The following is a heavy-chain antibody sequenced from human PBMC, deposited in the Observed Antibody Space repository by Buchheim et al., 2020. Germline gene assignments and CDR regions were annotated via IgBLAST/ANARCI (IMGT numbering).Heavy chain of an antibody. CDR1: GFTFSSYG. D-gene: IGHD2-15*01. J-gene: IGHJ6*02. V-gene: IGHV3-30*18. CDR2: ISYDGSNK. Sequence: IQLLESGGGLVQPGGSLRLSCAASGFTFSSYGMHWVRQAPGKGLEWVAVISYDGSNKYYADSVKGRFTISRDNSKNTLYLQMNSLRAEDTAVYYCAKQGDQGSGMDVWGQGTT. CDR3: AKQGDQGSGMDV.